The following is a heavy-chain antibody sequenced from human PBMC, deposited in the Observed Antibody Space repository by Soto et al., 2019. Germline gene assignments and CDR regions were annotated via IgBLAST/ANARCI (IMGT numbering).Heavy chain of an antibody. CDR2: MYYTGST. J-gene: IGHJ3*02. Sequence: QVQLQESGPGLVKPSETLSLTCTVSGGSISSYYWSWIRQPPGKGLEWIGYMYYTGSTNYNPSLKSRVTISVDTSTNQFSLKLSSVTATDTAVYYCAGHDYGDYWGAFHIWGQGTMVTVAS. CDR1: GGSISSYY. CDR3: AGHDYGDYWGAFHI. V-gene: IGHV4-59*08. D-gene: IGHD4-17*01.